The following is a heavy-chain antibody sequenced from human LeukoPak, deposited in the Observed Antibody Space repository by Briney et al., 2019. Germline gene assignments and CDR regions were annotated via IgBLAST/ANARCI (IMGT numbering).Heavy chain of an antibody. CDR1: GGSISSGDYY. D-gene: IGHD2-2*01. V-gene: IGHV4-30-4*08. Sequence: SETLCLTCTVSGGSISSGDYYWSWIRQPPGKGLEWIGYIYYSGSTYYNPSLKSRVTISVDTSKNQFSLKLSSVTAADTAVYYCARLLYCSSTSCYRHWFDPWGQGTLVTVSS. CDR2: IYYSGST. CDR3: ARLLYCSSTSCYRHWFDP. J-gene: IGHJ5*02.